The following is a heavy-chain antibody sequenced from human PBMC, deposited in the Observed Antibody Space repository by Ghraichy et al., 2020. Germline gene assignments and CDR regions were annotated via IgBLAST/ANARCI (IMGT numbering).Heavy chain of an antibody. Sequence: SQTLSLTCTVSGGSISNTHYYWGWIRQPPGKGLEWIGSMYCSGATYDNPSLKSRVTISVDTSKNQFSLKLSSVTAADTAVYYCASAPYDSTWDAFDYWGQGTLVTVSS. D-gene: IGHD6-13*01. V-gene: IGHV4-39*01. J-gene: IGHJ4*02. CDR3: ASAPYDSTWDAFDY. CDR2: MYCSGAT. CDR1: GGSISNTHYY.